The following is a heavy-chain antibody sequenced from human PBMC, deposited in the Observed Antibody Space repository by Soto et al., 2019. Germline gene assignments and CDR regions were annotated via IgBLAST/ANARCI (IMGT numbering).Heavy chain of an antibody. CDR1: GFTFSSYG. V-gene: IGHV3-30*18. CDR3: AKDDFGEFTLYGMDV. Sequence: PGGSLRVSCAASGFTFSSYGMHWVRQAPGKGLEWVAVISYDGSNKYYADSVKGRFTISRDNSKNTLYLQMNSLRAEDTAVYYCAKDDFGEFTLYGMDVWGQGTTVTVSS. CDR2: ISYDGSNK. D-gene: IGHD3-10*01. J-gene: IGHJ6*02.